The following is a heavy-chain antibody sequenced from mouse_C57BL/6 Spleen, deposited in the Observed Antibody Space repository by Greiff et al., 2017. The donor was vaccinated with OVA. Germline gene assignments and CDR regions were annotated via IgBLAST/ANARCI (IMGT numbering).Heavy chain of an antibody. J-gene: IGHJ4*01. V-gene: IGHV5-17*01. CDR2: ISSGSSTI. CDR1: GFTFRDYG. D-gene: IGHD1-1*01. CDR3: ARAGYYYGTDYAMDY. Sequence: EVQGVESGGGLVKPGGSLKLSCAASGFTFRDYGMHWVRQAPEKGLAWVAYISSGSSTIYYADTVKGRFTISRDNAKNTLFLQMTSLRSEDTAMYYCARAGYYYGTDYAMDYWGQGTSVTVSS.